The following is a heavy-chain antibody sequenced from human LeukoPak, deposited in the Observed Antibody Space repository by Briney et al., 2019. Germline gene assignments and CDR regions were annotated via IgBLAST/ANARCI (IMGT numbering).Heavy chain of an antibody. Sequence: KPSETLSLTCAVYGGSFSGYYWSWIGQPPGKGLEWIGEINHSGSINYNPSLKSRVTISVDTSKNQFSLKLSSVTAADTAVYYCARVPGGSSSWLDYWGQGTLVTVSS. CDR1: GGSFSGYY. CDR2: INHSGSI. CDR3: ARVPGGSSSWLDY. V-gene: IGHV4-34*01. J-gene: IGHJ4*02. D-gene: IGHD6-13*01.